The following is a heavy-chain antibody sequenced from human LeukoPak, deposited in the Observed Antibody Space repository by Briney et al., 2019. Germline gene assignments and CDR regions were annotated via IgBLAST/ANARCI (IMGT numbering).Heavy chain of an antibody. CDR1: GFTFSSYW. Sequence: HAGGSLRLSCAASGFTFSSYWMSWVRQAPGKGLEWVANIKQDGSEKYYVDSVKGRFTISRDNAKNSLYLQMNSLRAEDTAVYYCARRPNSNWSGLDFWGQGTLLTVSS. J-gene: IGHJ4*02. CDR2: IKQDGSEK. CDR3: ARRPNSNWSGLDF. V-gene: IGHV3-7*03. D-gene: IGHD6-6*01.